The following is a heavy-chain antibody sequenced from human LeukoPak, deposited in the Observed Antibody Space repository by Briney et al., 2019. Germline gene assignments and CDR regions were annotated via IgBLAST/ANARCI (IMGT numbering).Heavy chain of an antibody. CDR3: ARVACSSTGCYVYYYYYMDV. V-gene: IGHV3-11*01. J-gene: IGHJ6*03. Sequence: GGSLRLSCAASGFTFSDYYMSWIPHAPGKALEWVAYISSSGSTIYYADSVKGRFTISRDNAKNSLYLQMNSLRAEDTAVYYCARVACSSTGCYVYYYYYMDVWGKGSTVTVSS. D-gene: IGHD2-2*01. CDR2: ISSSGSTI. CDR1: GFTFSDYY.